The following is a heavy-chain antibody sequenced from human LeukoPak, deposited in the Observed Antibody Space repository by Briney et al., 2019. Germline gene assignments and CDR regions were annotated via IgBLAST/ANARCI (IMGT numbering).Heavy chain of an antibody. V-gene: IGHV3-53*01. Sequence: GGSLRLSCPASGFTVSSNYMSWVRQAPGKGLEWVSVIYSGGSTYYADSVKGRFTISRDNSKNTLYLQMNSLRAEDTAVYYCARANYGLFDYWGQGTLVTVSS. CDR2: IYSGGST. J-gene: IGHJ4*02. CDR1: GFTVSSNY. D-gene: IGHD3-10*01. CDR3: ARANYGLFDY.